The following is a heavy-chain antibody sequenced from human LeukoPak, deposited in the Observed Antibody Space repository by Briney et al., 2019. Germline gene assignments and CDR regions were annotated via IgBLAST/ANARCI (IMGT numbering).Heavy chain of an antibody. Sequence: GGSLRLSCAASGFTFSDSWMSWVRQAPGKGLEWVANMNQDRSAKGYVDSVKGRFTISRDNARNSLYPQMSSLRPEDTAVYYCATYTHWVAGDVWGQGTTVTVSS. D-gene: IGHD3-16*01. V-gene: IGHV3-7*01. CDR2: MNQDRSAK. J-gene: IGHJ6*02. CDR1: GFTFSDSW. CDR3: ATYTHWVAGDV.